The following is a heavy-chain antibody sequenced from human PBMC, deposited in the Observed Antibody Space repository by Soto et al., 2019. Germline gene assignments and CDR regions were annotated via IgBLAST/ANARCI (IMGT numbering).Heavy chain of an antibody. CDR1: GFIFSDYA. CDR3: AKARHSTSWYGLEADF. D-gene: IGHD6-13*01. V-gene: IGHV3-30*09. Sequence: PWGSLRLSCAASGFIFSDYAMHWVRQAPGKGLEWVAVISYGGDNKYYADSVRGRFAISRDNLKNTLDLQMNSLNPEDTAVYHCAKARHSTSWYGLEADFWGQGTLVTVSS. J-gene: IGHJ4*02. CDR2: ISYGGDNK.